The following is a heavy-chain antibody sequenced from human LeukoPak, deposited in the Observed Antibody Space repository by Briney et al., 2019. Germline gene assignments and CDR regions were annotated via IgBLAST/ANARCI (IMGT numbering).Heavy chain of an antibody. Sequence: GGSLRLSCAASGFTFSNAWMSWVRQAPGKGLDWVGRIKSKTDGGTTDYAAPVKGRFTISRDDSKNTLYLQMNSLKTEDTAVYYCTPVLITFGGVNGPEHDYWGQGILVTVSS. J-gene: IGHJ4*02. CDR2: IKSKTDGGTT. CDR1: GFTFSNAW. D-gene: IGHD3-16*01. V-gene: IGHV3-15*01. CDR3: TPVLITFGGVNGPEHDY.